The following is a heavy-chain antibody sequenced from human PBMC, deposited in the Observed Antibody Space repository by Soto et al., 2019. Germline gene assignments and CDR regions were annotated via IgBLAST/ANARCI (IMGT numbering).Heavy chain of an antibody. Sequence: EVQLLESGGDLIQPGGSLRLSCAASGFTFSSYAMSWVRQAPGKGLGWVSAISSSGVSTFYADCVKGRFTISRDNSRNTLYLQMNSLRAEDTAIYYCAKYQPMTQPRPYFDYWGQGTLVTVSS. CDR2: ISSSGVST. D-gene: IGHD3-22*01. V-gene: IGHV3-23*01. CDR1: GFTFSSYA. J-gene: IGHJ4*02. CDR3: AKYQPMTQPRPYFDY.